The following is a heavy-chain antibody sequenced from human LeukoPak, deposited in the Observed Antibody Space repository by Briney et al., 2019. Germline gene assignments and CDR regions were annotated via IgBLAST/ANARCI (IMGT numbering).Heavy chain of an antibody. CDR3: AREGRGSGAFDI. J-gene: IGHJ3*02. CDR2: IIPIFGTA. Sequence: ASVKVSCKASGATFSSYAISWVRQAPGQGLEWMGGIIPIFGTANYAQKFQGRVTITTDESTSTAYMERSSLRSEDTAVYYCAREGRGSGAFDIWGQGTMVTVSS. D-gene: IGHD1-26*01. V-gene: IGHV1-69*05. CDR1: GATFSSYA.